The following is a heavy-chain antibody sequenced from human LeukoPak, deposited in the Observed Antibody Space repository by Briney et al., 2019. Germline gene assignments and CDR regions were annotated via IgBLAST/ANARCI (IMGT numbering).Heavy chain of an antibody. CDR2: INPNSGAT. CDR3: ARFEGKCDRIGWYDVGDNWFDP. CDR1: GDTFTGTN. Sequence: GASVKVSCKASGDTFTGTNIQWERHGPGQGLGWMGWINPNSGATNYAQNFQGRVTMTRYTSTSTAYLDLNSLKFGDTAVYYCARFEGKCDRIGWYDVGDNWFDPWGQGTLVIVSS. J-gene: IGHJ5*02. V-gene: IGHV1-2*02. D-gene: IGHD6-19*01.